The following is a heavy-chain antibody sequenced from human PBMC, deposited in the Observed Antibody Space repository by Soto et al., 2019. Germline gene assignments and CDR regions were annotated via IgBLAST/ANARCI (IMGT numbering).Heavy chain of an antibody. CDR3: AREGFVDYYYYYGMDI. J-gene: IGHJ6*02. CDR2: IWYDGSNK. V-gene: IGHV3-33*01. D-gene: IGHD3-16*02. CDR1: GFTFSSYG. Sequence: PGGSLRLSCAAPGFTFSSYGMHWVGQAPGKGLEWVAVIWYDGSNKYYADPVKGRFTISRDNSKNTLYLQMNSLRAEDTAVYYCAREGFVDYYYYYGMDIWGQGTTVTVSS.